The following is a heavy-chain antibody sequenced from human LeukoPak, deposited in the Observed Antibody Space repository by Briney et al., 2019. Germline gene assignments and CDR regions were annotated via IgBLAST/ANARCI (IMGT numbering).Heavy chain of an antibody. J-gene: IGHJ4*02. D-gene: IGHD1-26*01. CDR1: GFTFSNYA. V-gene: IGHV3-23*01. CDR3: ARDLGATNSYFDY. CDR2: ISGSGGNT. Sequence: PGGSLRLSCAASGFTFSNYAMSWVRQVPGKGLEWVSAISGSGGNTFYADSVKGRFTISRDNSKNTLYLQMNSLRAEDTAVYYCARDLGATNSYFDYWGQGTLVTVSS.